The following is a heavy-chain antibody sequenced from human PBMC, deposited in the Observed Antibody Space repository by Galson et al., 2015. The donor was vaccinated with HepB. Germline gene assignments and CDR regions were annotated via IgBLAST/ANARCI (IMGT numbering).Heavy chain of an antibody. D-gene: IGHD3-22*01. J-gene: IGHJ3*02. V-gene: IGHV3-23*01. CDR2: ISGSGGST. CDR1: GFTFSSYA. Sequence: SLRLSCAASGFTFSSYAMSWVRQAPGKGLEWVSAISGSGGSTYYADSVKGRFTISRDNSKNTLYLQMNSLRAEDTAVYYCAKSFYYYDSSGQGAFDIWGQGTMVTVSS. CDR3: AKSFYYYDSSGQGAFDI.